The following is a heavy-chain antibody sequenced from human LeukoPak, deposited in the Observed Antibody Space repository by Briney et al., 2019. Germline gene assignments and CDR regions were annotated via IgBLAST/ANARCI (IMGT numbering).Heavy chain of an antibody. CDR2: INWTGGST. CDR1: GFTFDDYG. D-gene: IGHD3-3*01. J-gene: IGHJ4*02. CDR3: ARETYYDFWSGYSPFDY. Sequence: GSLRLSCAASGFTFDDYGMSWVRQAPGKGLEWVSGINWTGGSTGYADSVKGRFTISRDNAKNSLYLQMNSLRAEDTALYYCARETYYDFWSGYSPFDYWGQGTLVTVSS. V-gene: IGHV3-20*04.